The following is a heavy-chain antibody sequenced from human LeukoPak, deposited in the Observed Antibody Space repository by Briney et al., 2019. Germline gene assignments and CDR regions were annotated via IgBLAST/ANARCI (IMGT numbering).Heavy chain of an antibody. CDR1: GGSISSSSYY. V-gene: IGHV4-39*01. CDR3: ARQWVDCSSTSCYLARFDP. D-gene: IGHD2-2*01. J-gene: IGHJ5*02. CDR2: IYYSGST. Sequence: SETLSLTCTVSGGSISSSSYYWGWIRQPPGKGLEWIGSIYYSGSTYYNPSLKSRVTISVDTSKNQFSLKLSSVTAADTAVYYGARQWVDCSSTSCYLARFDPWGQGTLVTVSS.